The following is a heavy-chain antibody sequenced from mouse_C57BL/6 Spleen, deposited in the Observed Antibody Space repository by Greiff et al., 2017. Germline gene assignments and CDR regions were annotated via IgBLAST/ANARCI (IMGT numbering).Heavy chain of an antibody. Sequence: QVHVKQSGAELVKPGASVKISCKASGYAFSSYWMNWVKQRPGKGLEWIGQIYPGDGDTNYNGKFKGKATLTADKSSSTAYMQLSSLTSEDSAVYFCARRRLLSYAMDYWGQGTSVTVSS. J-gene: IGHJ4*01. CDR2: IYPGDGDT. D-gene: IGHD2-10*01. V-gene: IGHV1-80*01. CDR3: ARRRLLSYAMDY. CDR1: GYAFSSYW.